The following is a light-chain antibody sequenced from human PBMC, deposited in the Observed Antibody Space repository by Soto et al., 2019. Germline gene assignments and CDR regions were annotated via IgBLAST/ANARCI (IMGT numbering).Light chain of an antibody. J-gene: IGKJ1*01. CDR3: QQYSSYWT. CDR2: DAS. CDR1: QSISSW. Sequence: RMTQSPSTLSASVGDRVTLTCRASQSISSWLAWYQKKPGKAPKFLIYDASNLESGVPSRFSGSGSGTEFTLTISSLQPDGFATYYCQQYSSYWTFGEGTKVDIK. V-gene: IGKV1-5*01.